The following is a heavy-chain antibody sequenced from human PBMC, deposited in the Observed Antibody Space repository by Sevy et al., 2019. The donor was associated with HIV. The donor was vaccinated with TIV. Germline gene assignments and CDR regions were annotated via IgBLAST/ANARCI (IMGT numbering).Heavy chain of an antibody. CDR1: GFSLNTYW. CDR2: INQDASVN. CDR3: VRAIATVDSF. V-gene: IGHV3-7*01. J-gene: IGHJ4*02. Sequence: GGSLRLSCVASGFSLNTYWMLWVRQAPGKGLEWVGNINQDASVNYYADSVKVRFTISRDNAKNLVSLQLNILRVEDTALYYCVRAIATVDSFWGQGTLVTVSS. D-gene: IGHD6-13*01.